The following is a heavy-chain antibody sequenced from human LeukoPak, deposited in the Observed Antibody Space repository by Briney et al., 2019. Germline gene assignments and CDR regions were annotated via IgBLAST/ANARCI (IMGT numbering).Heavy chain of an antibody. CDR3: AGRSDNQFDY. CDR2: IYHSGST. V-gene: IGHV4-39*07. CDR1: GGSISSSSYY. Sequence: SETLSLTCTVSGGSISSSSYYWGWLRQPPGKGLEWIGSIYHSGSTYYNPSLQTRVNISVNTSNHQFSLKLGSVAAADTAVYYCAGRSDNQFDYWGQGTLVTVSS. J-gene: IGHJ4*02. D-gene: IGHD2-21*02.